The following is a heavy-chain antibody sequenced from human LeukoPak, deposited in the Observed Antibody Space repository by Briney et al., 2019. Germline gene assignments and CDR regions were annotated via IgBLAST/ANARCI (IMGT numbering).Heavy chain of an antibody. CDR3: ARDLMGIAYRGAFYY. V-gene: IGHV3-7*03. Sequence: PGGSLRLSCAASGFTFRNYWMSWVRQAPGKGLEWVANIKQDGSEKHYVDSVKGRFTISRDNAKNSLYLQMNSLRAEDTAVYYCARDLMGIAYRGAFYYWGQGTLVTVSS. CDR2: IKQDGSEK. CDR1: GFTFRNYW. D-gene: IGHD6-13*01. J-gene: IGHJ4*02.